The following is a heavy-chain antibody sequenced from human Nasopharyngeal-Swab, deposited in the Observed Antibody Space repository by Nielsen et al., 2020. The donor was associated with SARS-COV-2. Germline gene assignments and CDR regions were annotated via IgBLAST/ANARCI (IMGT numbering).Heavy chain of an antibody. CDR2: IYSGGNT. CDR3: AREGRDGAVSS. J-gene: IGHJ5*02. D-gene: IGHD5-24*01. CDR1: GFTVSSNY. Sequence: GESLKISCAASGFTVSSNYMSWVRQAPGKGLEWVSVIYSGGNTHYADSVRGRFTVSRDNAKNSLFLQMNSLRAEDTAVYFCAREGRDGAVSSWGQGTLVTVSS. V-gene: IGHV3-53*01.